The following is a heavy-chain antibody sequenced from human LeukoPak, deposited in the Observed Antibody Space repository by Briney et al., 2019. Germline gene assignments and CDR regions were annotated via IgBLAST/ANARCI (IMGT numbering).Heavy chain of an antibody. CDR1: GGSISSGSYY. D-gene: IGHD6-25*01. J-gene: IGHJ5*02. Sequence: SQTLSLTCTVSGGSISSGSYYWSWIRQPAGKGLEWIGRIYTSGSTNYNPSLKSRVTISVDTSKNQFPLTLSSVTAADTAVYYCARDSSGDGYSSGYHWGQGTLVTVSS. V-gene: IGHV4-61*02. CDR2: IYTSGST. CDR3: ARDSSGDGYSSGYH.